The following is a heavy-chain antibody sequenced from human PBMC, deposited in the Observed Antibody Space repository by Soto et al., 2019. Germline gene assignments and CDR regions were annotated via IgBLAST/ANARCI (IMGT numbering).Heavy chain of an antibody. CDR2: ISSGGAS. J-gene: IGHJ4*02. D-gene: IGHD2-8*02. V-gene: IGHV4-28*01. CDR3: TRKTGGYYFFEY. Sequence: QVQLQESGPGLVKPSDTLSLTCAVSGTSISGCYWWGWIRQTPGKGLEWIGYISSGGASHYNPSLGSRLTMSVDTSRSQFSLKLSSVTAVDAALYYCTRKTGGYYFFEYWGRGTLVTVSS. CDR1: GTSISGCYW.